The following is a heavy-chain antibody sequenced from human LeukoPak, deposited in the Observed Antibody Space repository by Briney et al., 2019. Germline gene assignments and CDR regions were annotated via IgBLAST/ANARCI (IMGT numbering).Heavy chain of an antibody. CDR2: MNPNSGNT. CDR1: GGTFSSYA. Sequence: ASVKVSCKASGGTFSSYAISWVRQAPGQGLEWMGWMNPNSGNTGHAQKFQGRVTMTRNTSISTAYMELSSLRSEDTAVYYCARKPMVRGVLDYWGQGTLVTVSS. D-gene: IGHD3-10*01. V-gene: IGHV1-8*02. J-gene: IGHJ4*02. CDR3: ARKPMVRGVLDY.